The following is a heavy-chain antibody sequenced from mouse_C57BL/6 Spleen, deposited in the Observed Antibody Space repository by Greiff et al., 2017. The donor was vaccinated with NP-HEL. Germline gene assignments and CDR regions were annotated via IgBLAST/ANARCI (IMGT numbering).Heavy chain of an antibody. CDR3: ARSAYSNGLFDY. D-gene: IGHD2-5*01. J-gene: IGHJ2*01. CDR2: IHPNSGST. V-gene: IGHV1-64*01. Sequence: VQLQQPGAELVKPGASVKLSCKASGYTFTSYWMHWVKQRPGQGLEWIGMIHPNSGSTNYNEKFKSKATLTVDKSSSTAYMQLSSLTSEDSAVYYCARSAYSNGLFDYWGQGTTLTVSS. CDR1: GYTFTSYW.